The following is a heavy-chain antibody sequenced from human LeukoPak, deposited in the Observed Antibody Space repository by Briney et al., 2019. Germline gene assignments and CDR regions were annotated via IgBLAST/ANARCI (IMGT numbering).Heavy chain of an antibody. CDR3: VRSGYDYDWFDP. J-gene: IGHJ5*02. V-gene: IGHV1-69*02. D-gene: IGHD5-12*01. CDR2: ILPLVGRL. Sequence: LVKVSCKAPGGTFSDYSISWVRQAPGQGLEWMGRILPLVGRLHYAQKFQGRFTLTADKSTTTVYVELSSLRSEDTAVYYCVRSGYDYDWFDPWGQGTLVTVSS. CDR1: GGTFSDYS.